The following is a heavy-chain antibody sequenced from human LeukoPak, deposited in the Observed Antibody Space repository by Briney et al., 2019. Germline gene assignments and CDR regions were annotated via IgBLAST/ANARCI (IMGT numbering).Heavy chain of an antibody. V-gene: IGHV1-58*02. CDR3: AAKDCSSTSCYRDY. D-gene: IGHD2-2*01. CDR1: GFTFTSSA. J-gene: IGHJ4*02. Sequence: SVKVSCKASGFTFTSSAMQWVRQARGQRLEWIGWIVVGSGNTNYAQKFQERVTITRDMSTSTAYIELSSLRSGDTAVYYCAAKDCSSTSCYRDYWGQGTLVTVSS. CDR2: IVVGSGNT.